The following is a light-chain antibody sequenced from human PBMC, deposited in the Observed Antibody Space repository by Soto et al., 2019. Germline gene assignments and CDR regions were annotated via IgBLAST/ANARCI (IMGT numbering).Light chain of an antibody. Sequence: QSALTQPASVSGSPGQSITISCTGTSSDVGGYNYVSWYQHHPGKAPKLMIYDVSNRPSGVSNRFSGSKSGNTASLTISGLQADDEADYYCRSYTSSSTVVFGGGTKLTVL. J-gene: IGLJ2*01. CDR3: RSYTSSSTVV. CDR1: SSDVGGYNY. V-gene: IGLV2-14*03. CDR2: DVS.